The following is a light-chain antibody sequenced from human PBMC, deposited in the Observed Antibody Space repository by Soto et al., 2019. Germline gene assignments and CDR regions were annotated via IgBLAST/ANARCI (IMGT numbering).Light chain of an antibody. Sequence: ENVLPQSPGTLSLSPGERATLSCRASQSVSSSYLAWYQQKPGQAPRLLIYGASSRATGIPDRFSGSGSGTDFTLSIRRLEPEDFAVYYCQQYGSSPPITFGQGTRLEIQ. CDR2: GAS. CDR3: QQYGSSPPIT. J-gene: IGKJ5*01. CDR1: QSVSSSY. V-gene: IGKV3-20*01.